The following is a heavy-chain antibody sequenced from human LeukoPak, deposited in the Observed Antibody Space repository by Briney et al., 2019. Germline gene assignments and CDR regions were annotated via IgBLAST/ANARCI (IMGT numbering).Heavy chain of an antibody. CDR2: IYYSAST. J-gene: IGHJ5*02. V-gene: IGHV4-39*07. D-gene: IGHD1-26*01. CDR3: ARVSPIVGATTGWFDP. Sequence: SETLSLTCTVSGGSISSSSYYWGWIRQPPGKGLEWIGSIYYSASTYYNPSLKSRVTISVDTSKNQFSLKLSSVTAADTAVYYCARVSPIVGATTGWFDPWGQGTLVTVPS. CDR1: GGSISSSSYY.